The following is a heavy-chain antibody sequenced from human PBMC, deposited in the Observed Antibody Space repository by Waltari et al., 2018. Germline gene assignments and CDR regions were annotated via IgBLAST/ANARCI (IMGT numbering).Heavy chain of an antibody. Sequence: QVQMQESGPGLVKPSETLSLNCDVSGYSISGYFWGWIRQPPGKGLEWIGSIFHSGKTYYNPSRKSRVTLSVDTSKNQISLKLSSVTAADTAVYYCARSSGYYSFSYWGQGTLVTVSS. J-gene: IGHJ4*02. CDR3: ARSSGYYSFSY. CDR1: GYSISGYF. CDR2: IFHSGKT. D-gene: IGHD3-22*01. V-gene: IGHV4-38-2*01.